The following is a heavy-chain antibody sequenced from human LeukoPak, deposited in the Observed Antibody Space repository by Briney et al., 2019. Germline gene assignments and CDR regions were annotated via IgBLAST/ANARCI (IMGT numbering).Heavy chain of an antibody. CDR1: GFTFSSYA. V-gene: IGHV3-23*01. CDR3: ARAPGYSSSWGY. J-gene: IGHJ4*02. D-gene: IGHD6-13*01. Sequence: GGSLRLSCPASGFTFSSYAMSWVRQAPGKGLEWVAAISGSGGSTYYADSVKGRFTISRDNSKNTLYLQMNSLRAEDTAVYYCARAPGYSSSWGYWGQGTLVTVSS. CDR2: ISGSGGST.